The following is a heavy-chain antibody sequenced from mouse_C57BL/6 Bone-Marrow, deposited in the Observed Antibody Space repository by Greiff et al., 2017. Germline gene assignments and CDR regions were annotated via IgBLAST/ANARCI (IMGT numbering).Heavy chain of an antibody. Sequence: VKVVESGAELARPGASVKLSCKASGYTFTSYGISWVKQRTGQGLEWIGEIYPRSGNTYYNEKFKGKATLTADKSSSTAYMELRSLTSEDSAVYFCASGDSSVAYWGQGTLVTVSA. D-gene: IGHD3-2*01. V-gene: IGHV1-81*01. CDR2: IYPRSGNT. CDR1: GYTFTSYG. J-gene: IGHJ3*01. CDR3: ASGDSSVAY.